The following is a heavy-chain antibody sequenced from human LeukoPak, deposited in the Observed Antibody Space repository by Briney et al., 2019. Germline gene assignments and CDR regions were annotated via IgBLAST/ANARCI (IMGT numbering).Heavy chain of an antibody. D-gene: IGHD3-10*01. CDR3: ARGYYGSGSYYNY. CDR1: GFTFSNYG. CDR2: ISGTGGTT. V-gene: IGHV3-23*01. Sequence: GGSLRLSCAASGFTFSNYGMNWVRQAPGKGLEWVSRISGTGGTTFYADSVKGRFTISRDNSKNTLYLQMNSLRAEDTAVYYCARGYYGSGSYYNYWGQGTLVTVSS. J-gene: IGHJ4*02.